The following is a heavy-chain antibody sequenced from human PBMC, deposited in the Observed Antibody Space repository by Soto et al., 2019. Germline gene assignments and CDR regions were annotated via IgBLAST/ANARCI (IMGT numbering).Heavy chain of an antibody. CDR1: GGSISGSRYY. D-gene: IGHD6-6*01. CDR2: IYYTGST. Sequence: SETLSLTCAVSGGSISGSRYYWSWIRQESGKGLEWIGNIYYTGSTSYNPSLKSRVTISVDTSKNHFSLRLSSVTAADTAVYYCARGVLIWGQGTMVTVSS. J-gene: IGHJ3*02. CDR3: ARGVLI. V-gene: IGHV4-31*11.